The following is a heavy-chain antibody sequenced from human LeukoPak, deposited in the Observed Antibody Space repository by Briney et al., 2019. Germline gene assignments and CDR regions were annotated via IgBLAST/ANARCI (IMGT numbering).Heavy chain of an antibody. D-gene: IGHD3-10*01. J-gene: IGHJ3*02. CDR3: AGVAYYGSGTNAFDI. CDR1: GGSISSYY. CDR2: IYYSGST. V-gene: IGHV4-59*01. Sequence: SETLSLTCTVSGGSISSYYWSWIRQPPGKGLEWIGYIYYSGSTNYNPSLKSRVTISVDTSKNQFSLKLSSVTAADTAVYCCAGVAYYGSGTNAFDIWGQGTMVTVSS.